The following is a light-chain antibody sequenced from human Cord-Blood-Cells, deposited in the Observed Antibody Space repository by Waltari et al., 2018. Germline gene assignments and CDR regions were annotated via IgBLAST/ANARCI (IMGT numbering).Light chain of an antibody. CDR3: QQYGSSPS. CDR2: GAS. Sequence: EIVFTQSPGPPSLSPGERATLSCRASQSVSSSYLAWYQQKPGQAPRRLIYGASSRATGIPDRFSGSGSGTDFTLTISRLEPEDFAVYYCQQYGSSPSFGQGTKLEIK. V-gene: IGKV3-20*01. CDR1: QSVSSSY. J-gene: IGKJ2*03.